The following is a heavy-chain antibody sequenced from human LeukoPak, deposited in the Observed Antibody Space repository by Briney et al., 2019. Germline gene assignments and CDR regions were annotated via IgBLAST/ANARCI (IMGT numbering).Heavy chain of an antibody. V-gene: IGHV4-30-2*01. D-gene: IGHD7-27*01. Sequence: PSQTLSLTCSASGGSITRGSDFWSWIRQPPGKGPEWIGYVSHSGDTYYNPSLESRFTISLDRSEGHFSLHLRSVTAADTAVYYCARDRPGALEFWDQGTLVIVSS. CDR1: GGSITRGSDF. J-gene: IGHJ4*02. CDR3: ARDRPGALEF. CDR2: VSHSGDT.